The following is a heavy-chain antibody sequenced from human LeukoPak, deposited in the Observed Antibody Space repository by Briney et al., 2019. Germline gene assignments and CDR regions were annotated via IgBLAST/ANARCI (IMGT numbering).Heavy chain of an antibody. D-gene: IGHD2-8*01. CDR3: ASCTSYSVFDY. V-gene: IGHV4-31*03. CDR1: GGSISSCNYY. Sequence: SETLSLTCTVSGGSISSCNYYWSWIRQHQGKGLEWIGYIYNSGNTYYNPSRKSRVTISIHTSTNQFSLKLSSVTAADTAVYYCASCTSYSVFDYWGQGTLVTVSS. J-gene: IGHJ4*02. CDR2: IYNSGNT.